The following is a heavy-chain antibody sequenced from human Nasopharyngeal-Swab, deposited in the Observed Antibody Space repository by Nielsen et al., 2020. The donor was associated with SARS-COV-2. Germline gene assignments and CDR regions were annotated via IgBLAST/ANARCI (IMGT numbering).Heavy chain of an antibody. Sequence: WVRQAPGQGLEWMGIINPKGGSTNYAQKFLGRITMTRDTPPTTVYMELSSLRSEDTAVYYCARDIGDYRSFAYWGQGTLVTVSS. D-gene: IGHD4-17*01. CDR2: INPKGGST. J-gene: IGHJ4*02. V-gene: IGHV1-46*01. CDR3: ARDIGDYRSFAY.